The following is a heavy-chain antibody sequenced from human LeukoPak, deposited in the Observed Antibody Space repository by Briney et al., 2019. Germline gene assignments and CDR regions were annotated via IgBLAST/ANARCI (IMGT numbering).Heavy chain of an antibody. CDR2: IYYSGST. CDR3: ARDERMITFGGVIVTAMGFDP. J-gene: IGHJ5*02. D-gene: IGHD3-16*02. Sequence: PSETLSLTCTVSGGSISSSSYYWGWIRQPPGKGLEWIGSIYYSGSTYYNPSLKSRVTISVDTSKNQFSLKLSSVTAADTAVYYCARDERMITFGGVIVTAMGFDPWGQGTLVTVSS. CDR1: GGSISSSSYY. V-gene: IGHV4-39*07.